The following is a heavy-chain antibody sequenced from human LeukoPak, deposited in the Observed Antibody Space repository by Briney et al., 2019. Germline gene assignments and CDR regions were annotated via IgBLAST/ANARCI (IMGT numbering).Heavy chain of an antibody. Sequence: GESLKISCQGSGYSFTNFWIGWVRQPPGKGLEWTGIIYPGDSDTRYSPSFQGQVTISADRSISTVYLQWSSLKASDTAMYYCARLRGDSSSLYWGQGTLVTVSS. D-gene: IGHD6-6*01. CDR1: GYSFTNFW. V-gene: IGHV5-51*01. CDR3: ARLRGDSSSLY. CDR2: IYPGDSDT. J-gene: IGHJ4*02.